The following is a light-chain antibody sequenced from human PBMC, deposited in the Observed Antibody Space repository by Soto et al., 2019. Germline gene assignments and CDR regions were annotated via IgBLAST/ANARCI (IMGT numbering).Light chain of an antibody. CDR2: GAS. CDR1: QSVSSSY. V-gene: IGKV3-20*01. CDR3: QQYGSSRT. J-gene: IGKJ1*01. Sequence: EIVLTQSPGTLSLSPGERATLSCRASQSVSSSYLAWYQQKPGQAPRLLIYGASSRATGIPDRFSGSGSGTDLTLTISRLEPEDFAMYYCQQYGSSRTFGQGTKVDIK.